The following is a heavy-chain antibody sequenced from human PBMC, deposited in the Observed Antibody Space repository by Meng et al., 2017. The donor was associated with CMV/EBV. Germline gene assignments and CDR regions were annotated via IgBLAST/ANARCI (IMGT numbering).Heavy chain of an antibody. Sequence: GESLKISCAASGFTFSSYAMSWVRQAPGKGLEWVSAISGSGGSTYYADSVKGRFTISRDNSKNTLYLQMNSLRAEDTAVYYCAGYCTNGVWYTGRDYWGQGTLVTVSS. CDR2: ISGSGGST. V-gene: IGHV3-23*01. CDR3: AGYCTNGVWYTGRDY. CDR1: GFTFSSYA. D-gene: IGHD2-8*01. J-gene: IGHJ4*02.